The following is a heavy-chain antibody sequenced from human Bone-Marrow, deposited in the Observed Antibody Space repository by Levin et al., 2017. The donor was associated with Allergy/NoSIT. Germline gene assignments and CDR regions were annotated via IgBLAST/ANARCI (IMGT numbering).Heavy chain of an antibody. CDR1: GFTFRSYD. Sequence: GGSLRLSCAASGFTFRSYDMHWVRQAPGKGLEWVAIISNDGSHEYYSDSVRGRFTISRDNSKNTLYLQMNSLRAEDTAVYYCAKDYCGRDGCHGSESWGHDWGQGTLVTVYS. CDR3: AKDYCGRDGCHGSESWGHD. CDR2: ISNDGSHE. D-gene: IGHD2-21*01. J-gene: IGHJ4*02. V-gene: IGHV3-30*18.